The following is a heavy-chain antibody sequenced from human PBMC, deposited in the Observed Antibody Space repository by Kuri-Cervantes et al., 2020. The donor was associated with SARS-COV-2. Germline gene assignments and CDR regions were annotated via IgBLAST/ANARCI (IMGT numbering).Heavy chain of an antibody. J-gene: IGHJ4*02. D-gene: IGHD4-17*01. CDR3: ARGDYGDYGDY. V-gene: IGHV3-7*04. CDR1: GFTLSSHW. CDR2: IDQNGGDK. Sequence: GESLKISCAASGFTLSSHWMSWVRQAPGKGLEWVANIDQNGGDKNYVDSVKGRFIISRDNAKNSLYLEMTSLRAEDTAVYYCARGDYGDYGDYWGQGTLVTVSS.